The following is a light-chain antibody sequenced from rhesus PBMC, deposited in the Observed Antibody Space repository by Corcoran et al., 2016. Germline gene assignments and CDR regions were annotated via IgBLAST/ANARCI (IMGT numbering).Light chain of an antibody. V-gene: IGKV1-22*01. J-gene: IGKJ4*01. CDR3: QQYSSSRLT. Sequence: DIQMTQSPSSLSASLGDTVTITCRASQSISSWLAWYQQKPGKDPTLLIYQASSVQSGVPSRFSVSVVGTDATLTISSRQSEDFATYDCQQYSSSRLTFGGGTKVEL. CDR2: QAS. CDR1: QSISSW.